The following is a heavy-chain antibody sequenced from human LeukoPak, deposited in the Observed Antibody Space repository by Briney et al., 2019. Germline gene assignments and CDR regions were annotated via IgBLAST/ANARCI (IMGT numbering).Heavy chain of an antibody. CDR2: INPSGGST. D-gene: IGHD5-18*01. CDR3: ARDRMETAMVTLYYYMDV. Sequence: GASVKVSCKASGYTFTSYYMHWVRQAPGQGLEWMGIINPSGGSTSYAQKFQGRVTMTRDMSTSTVYMELSSLRSEDTAVYYCARDRMETAMVTLYYYMDVWGKGTTVTVSS. J-gene: IGHJ6*03. CDR1: GYTFTSYY. V-gene: IGHV1-46*01.